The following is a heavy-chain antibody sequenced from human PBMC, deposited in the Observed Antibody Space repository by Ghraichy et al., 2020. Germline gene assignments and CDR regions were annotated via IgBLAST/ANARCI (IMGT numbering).Heavy chain of an antibody. CDR2: LSDSGRTK. Sequence: GGSLRLSCAASGFTFSDYYMSWIRQAPGKGLEWVSYLSDSGRTKYYADSVKGRFTISRDNAKNSLYLQINSLRAEDTAVYYCARDSNNYAFEYWGQGTLVTVSS. CDR3: ARDSNNYAFEY. CDR1: GFTFSDYY. D-gene: IGHD1-1*01. J-gene: IGHJ4*02. V-gene: IGHV3-11*01.